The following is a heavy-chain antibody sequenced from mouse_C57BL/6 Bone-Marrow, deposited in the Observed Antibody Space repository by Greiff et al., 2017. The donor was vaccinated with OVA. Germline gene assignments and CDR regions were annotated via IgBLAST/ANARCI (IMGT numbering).Heavy chain of an antibody. CDR3: GRFNITTVVACDY. J-gene: IGHJ2*01. CDR2: IDPYCGGA. V-gene: IGHV1-62-3*01. D-gene: IGHD1-1*01. Sequence: VQLLQPGAGLVQPWASVKLSSNSSGYSFTSSWMHLGRHRPGRGLGWVGMIDPYCGGAKYNETFQSKAPLTVYKPSSTADMQLSSLTADDSAVYYCGRFNITTVVACDYWGQGTTLTVSS. CDR1: GYSFTSSW.